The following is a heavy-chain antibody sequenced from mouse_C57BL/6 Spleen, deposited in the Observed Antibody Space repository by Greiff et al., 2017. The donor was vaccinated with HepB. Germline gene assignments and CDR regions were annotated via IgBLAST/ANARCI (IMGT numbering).Heavy chain of an antibody. Sequence: EVQLVESGGCLVKPGGSLKLSCAASGFTFSDYGMHWVRQAPEKGLEWVAYISSGSSTIYYADTVKGRFTISRDNAKNTLFLHMTSLRSEDTAMYYCTRRGNYYGSSQYFDVWGTGTTVTDAS. D-gene: IGHD1-1*01. CDR2: ISSGSSTI. J-gene: IGHJ1*03. CDR3: TRRGNYYGSSQYFDV. CDR1: GFTFSDYG. V-gene: IGHV5-17*01.